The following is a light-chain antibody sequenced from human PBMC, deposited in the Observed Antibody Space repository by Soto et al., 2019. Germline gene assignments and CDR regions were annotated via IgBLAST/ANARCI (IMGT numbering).Light chain of an antibody. CDR3: QQRSNWA. CDR2: GAS. V-gene: IGKV3D-20*02. J-gene: IGKJ5*01. CDR1: QSVSNNY. Sequence: EIVLTQSPGTLSLSPGERATLSCRASQSVSNNYLAWYQQKPGQAPRLLIYGASNRATGVPDRFSGSGSGTDFTLTISRLEPEDFAVYYCQQRSNWAFGQGTRLEIK.